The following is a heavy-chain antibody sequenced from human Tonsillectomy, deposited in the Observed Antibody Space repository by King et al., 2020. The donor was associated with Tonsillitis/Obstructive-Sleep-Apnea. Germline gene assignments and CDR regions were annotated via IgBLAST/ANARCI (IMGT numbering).Heavy chain of an antibody. CDR1: GFTVSTNY. CDR2: IYSGGNT. Sequence: EVQLVESGGGLIQPGGSLRLSCAASGFTVSTNYMNWVRQAPGKGLEWVSVIYSGGNTSYADSVKGRFTISRDNSNNTLYLQLNSLRAEDTAFYYCARGRGSSDPSYYYYYMDVWGKGTTVTVFS. V-gene: IGHV3-53*01. D-gene: IGHD6-6*01. CDR3: ARGRGSSDPSYYYYYMDV. J-gene: IGHJ6*03.